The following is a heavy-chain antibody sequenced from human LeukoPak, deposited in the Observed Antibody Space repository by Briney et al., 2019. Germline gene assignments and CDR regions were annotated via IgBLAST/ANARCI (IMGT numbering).Heavy chain of an antibody. CDR1: GGSISTSNYY. V-gene: IGHV4-39*07. Sequence: PSETLSLTCTVSGGSISTSNYYWSWIRQPPGKGLEWIGEINHSGSTNYNPSLKSRVTISVDTSKNQFSLKLSSVTAADTAVYYCAREWYSSGWYWFDPWGQGTLVTVSS. J-gene: IGHJ5*02. D-gene: IGHD6-19*01. CDR3: AREWYSSGWYWFDP. CDR2: INHSGST.